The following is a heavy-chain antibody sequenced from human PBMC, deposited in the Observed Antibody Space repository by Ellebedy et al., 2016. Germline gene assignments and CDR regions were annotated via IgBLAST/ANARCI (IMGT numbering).Heavy chain of an antibody. V-gene: IGHV1-24*01. D-gene: IGHD3-16*01. Sequence: ASVKVSXXVSGYTLTELSMHWVRQAPGKGLEWMGGFDPEDGETIYAQKFQGRVTMTEDTSTDTAYMELSSLRSEDTAVYYCATGIRLGTDYWGQGTLVTVSS. CDR3: ATGIRLGTDY. CDR1: GYTLTELS. CDR2: FDPEDGET. J-gene: IGHJ4*02.